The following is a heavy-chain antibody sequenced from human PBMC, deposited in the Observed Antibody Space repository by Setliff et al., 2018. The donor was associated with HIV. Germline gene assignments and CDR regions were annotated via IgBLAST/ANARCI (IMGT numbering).Heavy chain of an antibody. J-gene: IGHJ4*02. CDR1: GGSISSHY. V-gene: IGHV4-59*11. Sequence: SETLSLTCTVSGGSISSHYWSWIRQAPGKGLEWIASIYYNGITNYNPSLKSRVIISVDTSKNQLSLKLSSVTAADTAVYYCARDPYNTGRNDYWGQGALVTVSS. CDR3: ARDPYNTGRNDY. D-gene: IGHD1-1*01. CDR2: IYYNGIT.